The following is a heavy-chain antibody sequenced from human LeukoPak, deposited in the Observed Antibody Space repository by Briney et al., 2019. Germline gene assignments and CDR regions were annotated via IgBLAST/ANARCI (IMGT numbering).Heavy chain of an antibody. CDR1: GFNSNSHG. V-gene: IGHV3-30*18. J-gene: IGHJ3*02. CDR2: IPSDGSYT. CDR3: AKDRYGDYGPFDN. Sequence: GGSLRLSCAASGFNSNSHGMHWVRQAPGKGLEWVALIPSDGSYTYYADSVKGRFTISRDNSKNTLSLQMNSVRPDDTAVYYCAKDRYGDYGPFDNWGQGTMVTVSS. D-gene: IGHD4-17*01.